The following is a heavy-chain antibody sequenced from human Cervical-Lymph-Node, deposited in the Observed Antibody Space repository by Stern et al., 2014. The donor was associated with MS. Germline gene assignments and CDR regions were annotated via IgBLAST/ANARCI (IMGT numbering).Heavy chain of an antibody. Sequence: QLVQSGAEVKKPGASVKISCEASGYTFSNYAINWVRQATGQGLEWMGLMLPNSGNTGYAQPFQGRVTMTRNTSIGTAYMELSSLRSEDTAVYYCARGGEPRYFDLWGRGTLVTVSS. CDR2: MLPNSGNT. CDR3: ARGGEPRYFDL. CDR1: GYTFSNYA. V-gene: IGHV1-8*02. D-gene: IGHD3-10*01. J-gene: IGHJ2*01.